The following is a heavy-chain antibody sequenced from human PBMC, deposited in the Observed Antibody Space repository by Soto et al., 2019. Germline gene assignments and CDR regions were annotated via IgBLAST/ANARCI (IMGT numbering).Heavy chain of an antibody. Sequence: QVQLVQSGAEVKKPGSSVNVSCKASGGTFSSYAISWVRQAPGQGLEWMGGIIPIFGTANYAQKFQGRVTITADESTSTAYMELSSLRSEDTAVYYCARARIAARWYYFDYWGQGTLVTVSS. CDR3: ARARIAARWYYFDY. V-gene: IGHV1-69*01. D-gene: IGHD6-6*01. CDR1: GGTFSSYA. CDR2: IIPIFGTA. J-gene: IGHJ4*02.